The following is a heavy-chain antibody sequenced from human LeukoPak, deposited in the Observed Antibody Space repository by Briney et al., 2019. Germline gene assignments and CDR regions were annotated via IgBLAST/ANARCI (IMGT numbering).Heavy chain of an antibody. V-gene: IGHV4-59*11. CDR1: GGSISSHY. J-gene: IGHJ4*02. D-gene: IGHD2-2*01. CDR3: ARGLGGGDCSSTSCPGDFDY. CDR2: IYYSGST. Sequence: PSKTLSLTCTVSGGSISSHYWSWIRQPPGKGLEWIGYIYYSGSTNYNPSLKSRVTISVDTSKNQFSLKLSSVTAADTAVYYCARGLGGGDCSSTSCPGDFDYWGQGTLVIVSS.